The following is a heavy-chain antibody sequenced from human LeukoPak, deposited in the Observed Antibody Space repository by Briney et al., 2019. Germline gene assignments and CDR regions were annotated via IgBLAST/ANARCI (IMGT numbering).Heavy chain of an antibody. J-gene: IGHJ4*02. CDR2: IYHSGST. CDR3: ARDSMDFWSGYYPFDY. Sequence: PSETLSLTCTVSGYSISSGYYWGWIRQPPGKGLERIGSIYHSGSTYYNPSLKSRVTISVDTSKDQFSLKLSSVTAADTAVYYCARDSMDFWSGYYPFDYWGQGTLVTVSS. CDR1: GYSISSGYY. D-gene: IGHD3-3*01. V-gene: IGHV4-38-2*02.